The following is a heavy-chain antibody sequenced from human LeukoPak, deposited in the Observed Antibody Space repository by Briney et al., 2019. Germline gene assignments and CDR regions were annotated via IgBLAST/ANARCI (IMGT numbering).Heavy chain of an antibody. V-gene: IGHV3-23*01. CDR2: ISGSGGST. CDR3: AKDGALGYCSSTSCPLYY. CDR1: GFTFSTYS. D-gene: IGHD2-2*01. Sequence: GGSLRLSCAASGFTFSTYSMNWVRQAPGKGLEWVSAISGSGGSTYYADSVKGRFTISRDNSKNTLYLQMNSLRAEDTAVYYCAKDGALGYCSSTSCPLYYWGQGTLVTVSS. J-gene: IGHJ4*02.